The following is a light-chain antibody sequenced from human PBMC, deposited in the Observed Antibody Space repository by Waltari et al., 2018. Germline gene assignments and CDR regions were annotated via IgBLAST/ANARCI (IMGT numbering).Light chain of an antibody. J-gene: IGKJ4*01. V-gene: IGKV3-20*01. CDR1: QSVSRSY. Sequence: DIVLTQSQGTLSLSPGERATLSCRDSQSVSRSYLAWYQQKPGQAPRLLSYGASSKATGSPDRCSGRGSGTDFSLTISRLEPEDFAAYYCQRYGSSPLTFGGGTKVEIK. CDR3: QRYGSSPLT. CDR2: GAS.